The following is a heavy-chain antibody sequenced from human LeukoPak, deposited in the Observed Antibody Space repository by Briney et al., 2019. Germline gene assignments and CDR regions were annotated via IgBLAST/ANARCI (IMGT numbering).Heavy chain of an antibody. Sequence: GGSLRLSCAASGFTFDDYAMHWVRQAPGKGLEWVSGISWNSGSIGYADSVKGRFTISRDNSKNTLYLQMNSLRAEDTAVYYCASRYSSGWYNWFDPWGQGTLVTVSS. J-gene: IGHJ5*02. CDR1: GFTFDDYA. V-gene: IGHV3-9*01. CDR3: ASRYSSGWYNWFDP. D-gene: IGHD6-19*01. CDR2: ISWNSGSI.